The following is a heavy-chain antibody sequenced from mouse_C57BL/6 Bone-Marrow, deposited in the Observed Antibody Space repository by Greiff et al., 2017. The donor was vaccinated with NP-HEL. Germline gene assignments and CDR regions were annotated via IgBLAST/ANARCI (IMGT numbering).Heavy chain of an antibody. CDR1: GFSLTSYG. CDR3: ARNFAGTSYWYFDV. D-gene: IGHD4-1*01. V-gene: IGHV2-2*01. Sequence: QVQLQQSGPGLVQPSQSLSITCTVSGFSLTSYGVHWVRQSPGKGLEWLGVIWSGGSTDYNAAFISRLSISKDNSKSQVFFKMNSLQADDTAIYYCARNFAGTSYWYFDVWGTGTTVTVSS. CDR2: IWSGGST. J-gene: IGHJ1*03.